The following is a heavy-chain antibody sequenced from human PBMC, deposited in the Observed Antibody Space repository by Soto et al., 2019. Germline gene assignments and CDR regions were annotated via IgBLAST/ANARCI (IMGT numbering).Heavy chain of an antibody. CDR2: IIPILGIA. J-gene: IGHJ6*02. CDR3: ARIAEPVVSPPGMDV. D-gene: IGHD2-15*01. Sequence: QVQLVQSGAEVKKPGSSVKVSCKASGGTFSSYTISWVRQAPGQGLEWMGRIIPILGIANYAQKFQGRVTLTADKSTSTAYMELSSLRSEDTAVYYCARIAEPVVSPPGMDVWGQGTTVTVSS. CDR1: GGTFSSYT. V-gene: IGHV1-69*02.